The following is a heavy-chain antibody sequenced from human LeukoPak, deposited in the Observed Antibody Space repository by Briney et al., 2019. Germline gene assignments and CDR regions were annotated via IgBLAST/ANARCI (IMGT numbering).Heavy chain of an antibody. V-gene: IGHV4-4*02. CDR2: IYRSGST. CDR1: GGSISSNTW. D-gene: IGHD3-9*01. CDR3: ASLDILIDWSDP. J-gene: IGHJ5*02. Sequence: PSETLSLTCTVSGGSISSNTWWSWVRQPPGKGLEWIGEIYRSGSTNYNPSLKTRVTMSVDKSKNQFSLKLTSVTAADTAVYYCASLDILIDWSDPWGQGTLVTVSS.